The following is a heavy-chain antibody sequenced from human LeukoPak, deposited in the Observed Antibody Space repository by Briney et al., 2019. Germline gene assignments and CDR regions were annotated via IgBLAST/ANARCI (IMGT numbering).Heavy chain of an antibody. V-gene: IGHV1-8*03. J-gene: IGHJ6*03. Sequence: ASVKVSCKASGYTFTSYDINWVRQATGQGLKWMGWMNPNSGNTGYAQKFQGRVTITRNTSISTAYMELSSLRSEDTAVYYCARGRRAAAGNGHYYYMDVWGKGTTVTVSS. D-gene: IGHD6-13*01. CDR3: ARGRRAAAGNGHYYYMDV. CDR1: GYTFTSYD. CDR2: MNPNSGNT.